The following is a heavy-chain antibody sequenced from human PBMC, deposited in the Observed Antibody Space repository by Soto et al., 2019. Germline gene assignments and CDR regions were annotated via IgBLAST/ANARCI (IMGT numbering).Heavy chain of an antibody. CDR2: IIPLFGTT. J-gene: IGHJ6*02. CDR1: EGTFNSYV. V-gene: IGHV1-69*06. CDR3: ARGDTIFESSERYYHYGLDV. D-gene: IGHD3-3*01. Sequence: QVKLVQSRAEVKKPGSSVRVSCKASEGTFNSYVVSWVRQAPGQGLQWMGGIIPLFGTTNYAHQLEGRVTITADTSTTTAYMELSGLRPGDTAVYYCARGDTIFESSERYYHYGLDVWGQGTTDIVSS.